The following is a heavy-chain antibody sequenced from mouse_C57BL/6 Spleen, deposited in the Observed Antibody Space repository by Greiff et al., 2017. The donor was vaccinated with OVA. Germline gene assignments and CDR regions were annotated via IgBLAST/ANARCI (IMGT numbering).Heavy chain of an antibody. V-gene: IGHV14-2*01. D-gene: IGHD1-1*01. CDR2: IDPEDGDT. J-gene: IGHJ1*03. CDR1: GFNIKDYY. Sequence: VQLQQSGAELVKPGASVKLSCTASGFNIKDYYMHWVKQRTEQGLEWIGRIDPEDGDTKYAPKFQGKATITADTSSNTAYLQRSSLTSEDTAVYYCARSSRYRGYFDGWGTGTTVTVSS. CDR3: ARSSRYRGYFDG.